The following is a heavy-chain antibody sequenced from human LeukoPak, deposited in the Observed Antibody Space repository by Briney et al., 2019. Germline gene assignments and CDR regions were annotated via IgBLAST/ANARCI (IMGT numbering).Heavy chain of an antibody. CDR2: INPNSGGT. Sequence: ASVKVSCKASGYTFTDYYMHWVRQAPGQGLEWMGWINPNSGGTSYAQNLQGRLTMTRDTSVSTAYMEVSSLRSDDTAVYYCARDEDRDGYNAFDYWGQGTLVTVSS. D-gene: IGHD5-24*01. J-gene: IGHJ4*02. CDR3: ARDEDRDGYNAFDY. CDR1: GYTFTDYY. V-gene: IGHV1-2*02.